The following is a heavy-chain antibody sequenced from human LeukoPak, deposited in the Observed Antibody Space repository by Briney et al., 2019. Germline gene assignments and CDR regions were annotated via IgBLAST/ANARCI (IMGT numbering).Heavy chain of an antibody. CDR2: ISAYNGNT. CDR3: ARGHKLRFLEWLSSYYFDY. V-gene: IGHV1-18*01. Sequence: ASVKVSCKASGYTFTSYGISWVRQAPGQGLEWMGWISAYNGNTNYAQKLQGRVTMTTDTSTSTAYMELRSLRSDDTAVCYCARGHKLRFLEWLSSYYFDYWGQGTLVTVSS. CDR1: GYTFTSYG. D-gene: IGHD3-3*01. J-gene: IGHJ4*02.